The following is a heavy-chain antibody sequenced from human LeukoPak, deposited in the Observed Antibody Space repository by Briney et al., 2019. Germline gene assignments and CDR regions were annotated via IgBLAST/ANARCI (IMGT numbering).Heavy chain of an antibody. D-gene: IGHD3-10*01. CDR3: ARRPAPPGLGYYYYMDV. CDR1: GGTFSGYN. Sequence: SETLSLTCAVYGGTFSGYNWNWIRQPPGKGLEWVGEISHSGTTNYNSALKRRVTMSVDTSKNQVSLKLSSVTAADTAVYYCARRPAPPGLGYYYYMDVWGKGTTVTISS. J-gene: IGHJ6*03. CDR2: ISHSGTT. V-gene: IGHV4-34*01.